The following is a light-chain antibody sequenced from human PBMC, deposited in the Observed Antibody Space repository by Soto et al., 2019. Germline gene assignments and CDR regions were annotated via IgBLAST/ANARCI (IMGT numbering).Light chain of an antibody. V-gene: IGLV2-14*01. J-gene: IGLJ2*01. CDR2: DVS. CDR3: SSYTSSSTVV. Sequence: QSALTQPASVSGSPGQSITISCTGSSSDVGGYNYVSWYQQHPGKAPKLMIYDVSNRPSGVSNRFSGSKSGNTASLTISGLQADDEAEYYCSSYTSSSTVVFGGGTKRTVL. CDR1: SSDVGGYNY.